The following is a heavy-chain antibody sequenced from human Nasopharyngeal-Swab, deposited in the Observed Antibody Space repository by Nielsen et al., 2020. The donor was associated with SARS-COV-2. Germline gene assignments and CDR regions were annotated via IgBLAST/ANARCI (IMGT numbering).Heavy chain of an antibody. D-gene: IGHD6-13*01. Sequence: LSLTCTVSGGSISSGDYYWSWIRQPPGKGLEWIGYIYYSGSTYYNPSLESRVTISVDTSKNQFSLKLSSVTAADTAVYYCARVFEAAAGLDYWGQGTLVTVSS. V-gene: IGHV4-30-4*01. CDR1: GGSISSGDYY. CDR3: ARVFEAAAGLDY. CDR2: IYYSGST. J-gene: IGHJ4*02.